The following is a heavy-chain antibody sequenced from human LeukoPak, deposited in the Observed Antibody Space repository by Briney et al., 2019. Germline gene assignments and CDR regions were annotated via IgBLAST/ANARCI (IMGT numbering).Heavy chain of an antibody. V-gene: IGHV1-46*01. Sequence: ASVKVFCKASGYTFTSYYMHWVRQAPGQGLEWMGIINPSGGSTSYAQKFQGRVTMTRDTSTSTVYMELSSLRSEDTAVYYCARAYNWNDCFDYWGQGTLVTVSS. J-gene: IGHJ4*02. CDR3: ARAYNWNDCFDY. D-gene: IGHD1-20*01. CDR2: INPSGGST. CDR1: GYTFTSYY.